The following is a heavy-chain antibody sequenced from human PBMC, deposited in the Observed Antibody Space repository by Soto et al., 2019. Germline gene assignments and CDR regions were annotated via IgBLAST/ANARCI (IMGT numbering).Heavy chain of an antibody. Sequence: QVQLVQSGAEVKTPGASVKVSCKASGYTFTSYGITWVRQAPGQGLEWMGWISAYNANTNYAQKREGRVTMTTDTSTGIAYMDLRRLGSDDTAVYYCAREASINYGPMGQDTRGYYIDYGGQGTLVTVSS. CDR3: AREASINYGPMGQDTRGYYIDY. D-gene: IGHD3-22*01. CDR1: GYTFTSYG. V-gene: IGHV1-18*01. J-gene: IGHJ4*02. CDR2: ISAYNANT.